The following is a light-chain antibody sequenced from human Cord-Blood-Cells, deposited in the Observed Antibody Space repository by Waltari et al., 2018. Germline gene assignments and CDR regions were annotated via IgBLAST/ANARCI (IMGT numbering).Light chain of an antibody. CDR3: QRAISFPLP. Sequence: IQLTQSPSSVSASVGDRVTITCRASQGSSSWLAWYQQKPGQAPKLLIYDADNLQNGVPSTVSGSGCGTEFTHTISCLQPEDFASYYGQRAISFPLPFRGLTKVGIK. CDR1: QGSSSW. CDR2: DAD. V-gene: IGKV1-12*01. J-gene: IGKJ4*01.